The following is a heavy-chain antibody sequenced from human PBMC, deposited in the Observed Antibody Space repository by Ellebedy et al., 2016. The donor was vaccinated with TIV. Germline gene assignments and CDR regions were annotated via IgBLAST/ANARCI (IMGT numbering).Heavy chain of an antibody. CDR3: ARSIAGTMDV. CDR2: ISSSSTI. J-gene: IGHJ6*02. V-gene: IGHV3-48*04. Sequence: GGSLRLXXAASGFTFSSYSMNWVRQAPGKGLEWVSYISSSSTIYYADSVKGRFTISRDNAKNSLYLQMNSLRAEDTAVYYCARSIAGTMDVWGQGTTVTVSS. CDR1: GFTFSSYS.